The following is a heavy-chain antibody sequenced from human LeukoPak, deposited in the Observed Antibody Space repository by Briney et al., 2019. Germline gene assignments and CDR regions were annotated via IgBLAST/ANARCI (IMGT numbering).Heavy chain of an antibody. D-gene: IGHD6-19*01. CDR2: IYYSGNT. Sequence: PSETLSLTCTVSGDSISGFYWSWIRQPPGKGLEWIGYIYYSGNTNYNPSLKSRVTMSVNTSKNQFSLNLTSVTAADTAVYYCARDPAYISGLDYWGPGTLVTVS. J-gene: IGHJ4*02. CDR1: GDSISGFY. CDR3: ARDPAYISGLDY. V-gene: IGHV4-59*01.